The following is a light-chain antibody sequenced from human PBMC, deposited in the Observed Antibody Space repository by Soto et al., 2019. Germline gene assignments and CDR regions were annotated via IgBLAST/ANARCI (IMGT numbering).Light chain of an antibody. Sequence: QSVLTQPASVSGSPEQSITISCTGTSSDVGTYNLVSWYQQHPGRAPKVMIYEATKRPSGVSNRFSGSKSGNTASLTISGLQAEDDAYYYCCAYAGSGTVVFGGGTKLTVL. J-gene: IGLJ3*02. CDR1: SSDVGTYNL. CDR2: EAT. CDR3: CAYAGSGTVV. V-gene: IGLV2-23*01.